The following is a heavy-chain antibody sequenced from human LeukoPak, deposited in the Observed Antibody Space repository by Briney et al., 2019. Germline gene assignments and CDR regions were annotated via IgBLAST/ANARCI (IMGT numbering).Heavy chain of an antibody. Sequence: SETLSLTCSVSGGSMNDYYWSCIRLPAGKGLEWVGRIYSSGNTDYNPSLKSRVTMSVDVSKNQFSLKLNSVTAADTAVYYCARGGYDILTVFLSYWGQGTLVTVSS. J-gene: IGHJ4*02. CDR2: IYSSGNT. CDR3: ARGGYDILTVFLSY. V-gene: IGHV4-4*07. D-gene: IGHD3-9*01. CDR1: GGSMNDYY.